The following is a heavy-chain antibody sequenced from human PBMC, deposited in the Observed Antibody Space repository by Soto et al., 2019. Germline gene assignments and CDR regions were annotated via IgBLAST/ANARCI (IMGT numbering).Heavy chain of an antibody. J-gene: IGHJ6*02. CDR1: GDSIRSSSY. Sequence: SDTLSLTCTVSGDSIRSSSYSAWIRQPPGKGLEWIGSIYSTGNTYYNPSLNSQVTISVDTSKNQFSLNVISVTAADTAVYYCRRSSRYSTDVWGQGTTVTVSS. V-gene: IGHV4-39*01. D-gene: IGHD6-13*01. CDR2: IYSTGNT. CDR3: RRSSRYSTDV.